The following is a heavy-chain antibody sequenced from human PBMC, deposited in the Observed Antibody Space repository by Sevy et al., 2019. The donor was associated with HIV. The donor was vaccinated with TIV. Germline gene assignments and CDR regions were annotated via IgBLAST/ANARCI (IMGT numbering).Heavy chain of an antibody. J-gene: IGHJ4*02. CDR1: GYTLTELS. D-gene: IGHD3-9*01. CDR3: ATSRRYYDILTGSYTFLYFDY. Sequence: ASVKVSCKVSGYTLTELSMHWVRQAPGKGLEWMGGFDPEDGETIYAQKFQGRVTMTEDTSTDTAYMELSSLRSEDTAVYYCATSRRYYDILTGSYTFLYFDYWGQGTLVTVSS. V-gene: IGHV1-24*01. CDR2: FDPEDGET.